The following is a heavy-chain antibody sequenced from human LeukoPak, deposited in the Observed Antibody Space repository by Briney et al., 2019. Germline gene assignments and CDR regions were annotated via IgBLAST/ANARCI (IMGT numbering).Heavy chain of an antibody. J-gene: IGHJ4*02. CDR3: ARCQGGLVDY. D-gene: IGHD6-19*01. CDR1: GGSFSGYY. CDR2: INHSGNT. V-gene: IGHV4-34*01. Sequence: PSETLSLTCGVSGGSFSGYYWNWIRQSPEKGLEWVGEINHSGNTRYNPSLRSRITMSVDTSRNHFSLKLSSVTAADTAVYYCARCQGGLVDYWGQGTLVTVSS.